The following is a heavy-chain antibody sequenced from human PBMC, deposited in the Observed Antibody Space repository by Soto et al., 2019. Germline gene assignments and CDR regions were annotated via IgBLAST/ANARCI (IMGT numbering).Heavy chain of an antibody. CDR2: SSSSTI. V-gene: IGHV3-48*02. D-gene: IGHD3-3*01. J-gene: IGHJ3*02. CDR3: ARDQERDYDFWSGYYLYAFDI. Sequence: SSSSTIYYADSVKGRFTISRDNAKNSLYLQMNSLRDEDTAVYYCARDQERDYDFWSGYYLYAFDIWGQGTMVTVSS.